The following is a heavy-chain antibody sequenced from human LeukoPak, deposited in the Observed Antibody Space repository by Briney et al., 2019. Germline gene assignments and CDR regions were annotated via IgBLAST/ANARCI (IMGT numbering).Heavy chain of an antibody. Sequence: GASVKVSCKASGYTFTSYAMNWVRQAPGQGLEWMGWINTNTGNPTYAQGFTGRFVFSLDTSVSTAYLQISSLKAEDTAVYYCARYPRGYCSSTSCYTFIAYGMDVWGQGTTVTVSS. V-gene: IGHV7-4-1*02. J-gene: IGHJ6*02. D-gene: IGHD2-2*02. CDR1: GYTFTSYA. CDR3: ARYPRGYCSSTSCYTFIAYGMDV. CDR2: INTNTGNP.